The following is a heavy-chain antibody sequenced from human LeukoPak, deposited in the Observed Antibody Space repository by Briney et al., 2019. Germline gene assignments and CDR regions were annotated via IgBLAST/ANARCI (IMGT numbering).Heavy chain of an antibody. Sequence: GGSLRLSCAASGFTVSDYYMSWIRQAPGKGLEWVSYISSSSSYTNYADSVKGRFTISRDNAKNSLYLQMNSLRAEDTAVYYCARDGGGYSGYDYFDYWGQGTLVTVSS. CDR3: ARDGGGYSGYDYFDY. CDR2: ISSSSSYT. V-gene: IGHV3-11*05. D-gene: IGHD5-12*01. J-gene: IGHJ4*02. CDR1: GFTVSDYY.